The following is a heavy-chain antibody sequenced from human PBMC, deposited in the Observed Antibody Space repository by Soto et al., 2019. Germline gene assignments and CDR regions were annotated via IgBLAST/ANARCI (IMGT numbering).Heavy chain of an antibody. J-gene: IGHJ4*02. CDR2: IYYRGST. CDR1: GVSVTSGSYY. Sequence: QVQLQESGPGLVKPSETLSLTCTVSGVSVTSGSYYWSWIRQPPGKGLEWIGYIYYRGSTNYNPSLKSRVTISVDTCRNQLSLKLSSVTAADTAVYYCARVNGGPYYFDYWGQGTLVTVSS. D-gene: IGHD2-8*01. CDR3: ARVNGGPYYFDY. V-gene: IGHV4-61*01.